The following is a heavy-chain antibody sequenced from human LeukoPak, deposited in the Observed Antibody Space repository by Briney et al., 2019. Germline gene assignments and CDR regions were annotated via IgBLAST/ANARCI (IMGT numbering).Heavy chain of an antibody. J-gene: IGHJ4*02. V-gene: IGHV3-23*01. D-gene: IGHD4-23*01. CDR2: ITGSGDST. CDR3: AAVTPPDY. Sequence: QPGGSLRPSCAASGFTFSTYAMSWVRQAPGKGLEWVSAITGSGDSTYYADSVRGRFTISRDNSKNTLFLQMNTLRAEDTAVHYCAAVTPPDYWGQGTLVTVSS. CDR1: GFTFSTYA.